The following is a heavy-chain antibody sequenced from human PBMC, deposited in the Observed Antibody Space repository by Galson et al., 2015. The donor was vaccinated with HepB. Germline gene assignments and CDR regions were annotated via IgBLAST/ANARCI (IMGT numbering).Heavy chain of an antibody. CDR3: TTDPKHGYSYGWGFDY. CDR2: IKSKTDGGTT. D-gene: IGHD5-18*01. CDR1: GFTFSNAW. V-gene: IGHV3-15*01. Sequence: SLRLSCAASGFTFSNAWMSWVRQAPGKGLEWVGRIKSKTDGGTTDYAAPVKGRFTISRDDSKNTLYLQMNSLKTEDTAVYYCTTDPKHGYSYGWGFDYWGQGTLVTVSS. J-gene: IGHJ4*02.